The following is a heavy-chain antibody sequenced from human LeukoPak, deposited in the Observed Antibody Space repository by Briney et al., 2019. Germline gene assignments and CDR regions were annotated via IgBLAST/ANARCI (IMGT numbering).Heavy chain of an antibody. D-gene: IGHD4-17*01. CDR1: GFTFSTYS. CDR2: ISGSSSYI. J-gene: IGHJ4*02. Sequence: GGSLRLSCAASGFTFSTYSMNWVRQAPGKGLEWVSSISGSSSYIYYADSLKGRFTIFRDNAKNSLYLQMNSLRAEDTAVYYCARDLYGDYSFDYWGQGTLVTVSS. CDR3: ARDLYGDYSFDY. V-gene: IGHV3-21*06.